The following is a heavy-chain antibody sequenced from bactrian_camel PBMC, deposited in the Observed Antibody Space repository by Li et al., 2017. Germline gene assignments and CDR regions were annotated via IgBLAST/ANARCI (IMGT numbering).Heavy chain of an antibody. CDR2: IYSRGPSA. CDR1: GYTYSSEC. CDR3: AARVPGAGCPNGFRVATFGY. V-gene: IGHV3S40*01. J-gene: IGHJ6*01. D-gene: IGHD1*01. Sequence: VQLVESGGGSVQSGGSLRLSCTASGYTYSSECQGWFRQAQGKEREGVASIYSRGPSAFYADSVNGRFTISQDYTKNTVYLHMNNLKPEDTAIYYCAARVPGAGCPNGFRVATFGYWGQGTQVTVS.